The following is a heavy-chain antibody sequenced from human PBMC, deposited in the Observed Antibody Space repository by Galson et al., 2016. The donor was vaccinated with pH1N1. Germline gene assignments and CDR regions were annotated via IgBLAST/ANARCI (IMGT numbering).Heavy chain of an antibody. CDR2: IYHRSKWYY. CDR1: GDSVSSSSDT. CDR3: AREVWLRRGYYINH. Sequence: CAISGDSVSSSSDTWNWIRQSPRRGLEWLGRIYHRSKWYYEYAPSLQGRLRISPDTSSNQMSLHLNSVTLDDAAVYYCAREVWLRRGYYINHWGQGSLVTVSS. V-gene: IGHV6-1*01. D-gene: IGHD3-3*01. J-gene: IGHJ5*02.